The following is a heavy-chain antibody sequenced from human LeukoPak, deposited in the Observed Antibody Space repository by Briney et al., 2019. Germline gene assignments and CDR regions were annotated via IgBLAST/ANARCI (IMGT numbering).Heavy chain of an antibody. Sequence: PGGSLRLSCAASGFTFSSYEMNWVRQAPGKGLEWVSYISRSGSTIYYADSVKGRFTISRDNAMNTLYLQMNSLRAEDSALYYCTRDMQGSRLYLVGSQNDWGQGTLVTVSS. CDR3: TRDMQGSRLYLVGSQND. CDR1: GFTFSSYE. J-gene: IGHJ4*02. V-gene: IGHV3-48*03. D-gene: IGHD1-26*01. CDR2: ISRSGSTI.